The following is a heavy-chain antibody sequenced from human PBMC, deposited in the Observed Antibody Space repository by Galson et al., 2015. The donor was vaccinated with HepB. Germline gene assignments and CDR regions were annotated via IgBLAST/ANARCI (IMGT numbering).Heavy chain of an antibody. CDR1: GYTFTSYA. Sequence: SVKVSCKASGYTFTSYAMHWVRQAPGQRLEWMGWINAGNGNTKYSQKFQGRVTITRDTSASTAYMELSSLRSEGTAVYYCARDGYIAVAQRGVYYYYYMDVWGKGTTVTVSS. D-gene: IGHD6-19*01. CDR2: INAGNGNT. V-gene: IGHV1-3*01. J-gene: IGHJ6*03. CDR3: ARDGYIAVAQRGVYYYYYMDV.